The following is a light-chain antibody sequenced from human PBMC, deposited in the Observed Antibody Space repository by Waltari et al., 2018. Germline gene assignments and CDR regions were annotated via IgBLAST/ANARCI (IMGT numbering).Light chain of an antibody. J-gene: IGKJ4*01. Sequence: DIVMTQYPDSLAVSLGERATSNCKSSQSVLYSSNSRNYLAWYQQKPGQSPKLLIYWASTRESGVPDRFSGSGSGTDFTLTISSLQAEDVAVYYCQQYYDTPITFGGGTKVEIK. CDR3: QQYYDTPIT. V-gene: IGKV4-1*01. CDR2: WAS. CDR1: QSVLYSSNSRNY.